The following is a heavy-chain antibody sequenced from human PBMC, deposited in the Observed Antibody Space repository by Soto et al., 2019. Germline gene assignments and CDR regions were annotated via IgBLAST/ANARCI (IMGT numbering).Heavy chain of an antibody. V-gene: IGHV1-46*01. CDR2: LTPSSGTT. D-gene: IGHD5-18*01. CDR1: GYSFTTFY. J-gene: IGHJ4*02. CDR3: AGGGRDTYGHFDY. Sequence: QVQLVQSGAEVKKPGASVKISCKASGYSFTTFYVHWVRQAPGQGPEWMGVLTPSSGTTSFAPQFQARVTMTRDTSTSTVYMDLSSLRSEDTAVYYCAGGGRDTYGHFDYWGQGTLVTVSS.